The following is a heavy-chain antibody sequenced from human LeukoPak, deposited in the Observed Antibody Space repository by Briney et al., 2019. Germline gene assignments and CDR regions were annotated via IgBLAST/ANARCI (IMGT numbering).Heavy chain of an antibody. J-gene: IGHJ4*02. CDR3: ARAFLIGGSGVFDF. CDR1: GYTLTELS. V-gene: IGHV1-24*01. CDR2: FDPEDGET. D-gene: IGHD3-10*01. Sequence: ASVKVSCKVSGYTLTELSMHWVRQAPGKGLGWMGGFDPEDGETIYAQKFQGRVTMTEDTSTDTAYMELSSLRSEDTAVYYCARAFLIGGSGVFDFWGQGTLVTVSS.